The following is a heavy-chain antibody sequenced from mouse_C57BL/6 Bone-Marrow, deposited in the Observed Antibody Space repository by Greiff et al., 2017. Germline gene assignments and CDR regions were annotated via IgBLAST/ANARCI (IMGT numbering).Heavy chain of an antibody. CDR2: IWSGGST. Sequence: QVQLQQSGPGLVQPSQSLSITCTVSGFSLTSYGVHWVRQSPGKGLEWLGVIWSGGSTDYNAAFISRLSISKDNSKSQVFFKMNSLQADDTAIYYCARGYGNYENAMDYWGQGTSVTVSS. CDR1: GFSLTSYG. V-gene: IGHV2-2*01. D-gene: IGHD2-1*01. J-gene: IGHJ4*01. CDR3: ARGYGNYENAMDY.